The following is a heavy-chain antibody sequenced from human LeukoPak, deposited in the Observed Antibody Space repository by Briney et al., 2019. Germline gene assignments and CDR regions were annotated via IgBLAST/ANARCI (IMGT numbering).Heavy chain of an antibody. CDR1: GGSISSRSYY. J-gene: IGHJ5*02. CDR2: IYYSEST. Sequence: PSETLSLTCTVSGGSISSRSYYWDWIRRPPGKGLEWIGSIYYSESTYYNPSLRSRVTISVDTSKNQFSLKLSSVTAADTAVYYCARGRWILWFGERGNWFDPWGQGTLVTVSS. CDR3: ARGRWILWFGERGNWFDP. D-gene: IGHD3-10*01. V-gene: IGHV4-39*01.